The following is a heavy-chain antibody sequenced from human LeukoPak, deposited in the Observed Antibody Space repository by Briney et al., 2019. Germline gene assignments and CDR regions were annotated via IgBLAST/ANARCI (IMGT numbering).Heavy chain of an antibody. D-gene: IGHD6-19*01. CDR1: GYTFTSYY. CDR2: LNPSDGST. J-gene: IGHJ4*02. V-gene: IGHV1-46*01. CDR3: ARDTLIAVAGTLDY. Sequence: ASVKVSCKTSGYTFTSYYMHWVRQAPGQGLEWMGILNPSDGSTSYAQKFQGRVTMTRGTSTSTVYMELSSLRSEDTAVYYCARDTLIAVAGTLDYWGQGTLVTVSS.